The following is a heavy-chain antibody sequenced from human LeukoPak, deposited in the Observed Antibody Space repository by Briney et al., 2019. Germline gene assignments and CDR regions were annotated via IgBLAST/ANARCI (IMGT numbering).Heavy chain of an antibody. J-gene: IGHJ6*02. CDR3: ARDLGDFFYGMDV. D-gene: IGHD3-16*01. CDR1: GFTFNNYV. CDR2: ISGGGAT. V-gene: IGHV3-53*01. Sequence: GGSLRLSCAASGFTFNNYVMNWVRQAPGKGLEWVSVISGGGATYYTDSVKGRFTVSRDNSKNTVYLQMNSLRAEDTAVYYCARDLGDFFYGMDVWGQGTTVTVSS.